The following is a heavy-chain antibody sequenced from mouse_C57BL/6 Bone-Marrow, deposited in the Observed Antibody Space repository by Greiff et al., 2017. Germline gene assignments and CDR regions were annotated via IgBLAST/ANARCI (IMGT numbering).Heavy chain of an antibody. D-gene: IGHD2-3*01. CDR3: ARDGYRAY. CDR2: IDPEDDET. Sequence: EVQLQQSGAELVKPGASVKLSRTASGFNIKDYYMHWVKQRTEQGLEWIGRIDPEDDETKYAPKFQGKATITADTSSNTAYLQLSSLTSEDTAVYYCARDGYRAYWGQGTLVTVSA. CDR1: GFNIKDYY. J-gene: IGHJ3*01. V-gene: IGHV14-2*01.